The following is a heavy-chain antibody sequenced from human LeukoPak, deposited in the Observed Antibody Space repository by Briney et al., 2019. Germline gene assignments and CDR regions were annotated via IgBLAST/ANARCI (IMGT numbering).Heavy chain of an antibody. V-gene: IGHV4-59*01. CDR2: IYYSGST. Sequence: PSETLSLTCTVSGGSIGSFYWTWIRQPPGKGLEWIGYIYYSGSTNYNPSLKSRVTISVDTSKNQFSLKLRSVTAADTAVYYCARAVNWFELWGQGTLATVSS. J-gene: IGHJ5*02. CDR1: GGSIGSFY. CDR3: ARAVNWFEL.